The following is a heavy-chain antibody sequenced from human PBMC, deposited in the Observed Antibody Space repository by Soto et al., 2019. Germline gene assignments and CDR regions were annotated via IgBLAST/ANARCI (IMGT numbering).Heavy chain of an antibody. CDR3: ARKIRSGPTIFGVGYYYYYGMDV. J-gene: IGHJ6*02. CDR1: GFTFSSYS. Sequence: GGSLRLSCAASGFTFSSYSMNWVRQAPGKGLEWVSYISSSSSTIYYADSVKGRFTISRDNAKNSLYLQMNSLRDEDTAVYYCARKIRSGPTIFGVGYYYYYGMDVWGQGTTVTVSS. D-gene: IGHD3-3*01. V-gene: IGHV3-48*02. CDR2: ISSSSSTI.